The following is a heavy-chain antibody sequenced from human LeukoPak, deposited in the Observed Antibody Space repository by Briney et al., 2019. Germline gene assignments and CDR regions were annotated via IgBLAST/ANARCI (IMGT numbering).Heavy chain of an antibody. D-gene: IGHD6-13*01. V-gene: IGHV3-30*02. CDR3: ARQYSSSWYGTTHYYMDV. Sequence: GGSLRLSCAASGFTFSSYGMHWVRQAPGKGLEWVAFIRYDGSNKYYADSVKGRFTISRDNAKNSLYLQMNTLRAEDTAVYYCARQYSSSWYGTTHYYMDVWGKGTTVTISS. J-gene: IGHJ6*03. CDR1: GFTFSSYG. CDR2: IRYDGSNK.